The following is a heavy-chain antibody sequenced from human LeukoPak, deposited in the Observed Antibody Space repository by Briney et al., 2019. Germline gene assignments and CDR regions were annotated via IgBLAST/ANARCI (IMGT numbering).Heavy chain of an antibody. D-gene: IGHD3-16*01. J-gene: IGHJ6*03. CDR3: ARETSQKGAHYMDV. CDR2: LYYSGST. Sequence: TSETLSLTCTVSGGSISSYYWTWIRQPPGKGLEWIGSLYYSGSTNYNPSLKSRVTISVDTSKNQFSLKLSSVTAADTAVYYCARETSQKGAHYMDVWGKGTTVTISS. CDR1: GGSISSYY. V-gene: IGHV4-59*01.